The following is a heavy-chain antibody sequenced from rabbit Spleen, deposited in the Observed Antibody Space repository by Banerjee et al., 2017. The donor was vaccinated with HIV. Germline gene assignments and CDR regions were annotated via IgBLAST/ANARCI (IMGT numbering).Heavy chain of an antibody. CDR1: GFSFSSGHD. Sequence: QLVESGGGLVKPGASLTLICTASGFSFSSGHDISWVRQAPGKGLEWIGFIYAAKGSTDYASWVNGRFTISSHNAQNTLFLQLNSLTAADTATYFCARGYSNGYQNYVNAFSLWGQGTLVTV. V-gene: IGHV1S7*01. CDR2: IYAAKGST. CDR3: ARGYSNGYQNYVNAFSL. J-gene: IGHJ4*01. D-gene: IGHD6-1*01.